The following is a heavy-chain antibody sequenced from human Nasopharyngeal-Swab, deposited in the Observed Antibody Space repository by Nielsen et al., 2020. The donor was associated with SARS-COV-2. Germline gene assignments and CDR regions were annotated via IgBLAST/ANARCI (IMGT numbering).Heavy chain of an antibody. D-gene: IGHD2-15*01. CDR3: ATSAPYCSGGSCYSSWFDP. V-gene: IGHV1-24*01. CDR1: GYTLTELS. J-gene: IGHJ5*02. Sequence: ASVQVSCKVSGYTLTELSMHWVRQAPGKGLEWMGGFDPADGEPIYAQKFQGRVTMTEDTSTDTAYMELSSLRPEDTAVYYCATSAPYCSGGSCYSSWFDPWGQGTLVTVSS. CDR2: FDPADGEP.